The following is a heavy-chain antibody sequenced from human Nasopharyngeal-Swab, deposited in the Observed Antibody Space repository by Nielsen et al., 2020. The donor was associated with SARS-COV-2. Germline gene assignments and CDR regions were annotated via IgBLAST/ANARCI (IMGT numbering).Heavy chain of an antibody. CDR1: GFTFSSYA. Sequence: GESLKISCAASGFTFSSYAMSWVRQAPGKGLEWVSAISSSGGSTYYADSVKGRFTISRDNSKNTLYLQMNSLGAEDTAVYYCAKDHRGYSSSGWYRWGQGTLVTVSS. V-gene: IGHV3-23*01. D-gene: IGHD6-19*01. CDR3: AKDHRGYSSSGWYR. CDR2: ISSSGGST. J-gene: IGHJ4*02.